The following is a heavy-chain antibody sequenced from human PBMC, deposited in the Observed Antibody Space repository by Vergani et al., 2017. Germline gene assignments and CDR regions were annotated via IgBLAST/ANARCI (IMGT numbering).Heavy chain of an antibody. CDR1: GYSFTSYW. D-gene: IGHD3-22*01. J-gene: IGHJ4*02. CDR2: IYPGDSDT. V-gene: IGHV5-51*01. CDR3: ARLSRYYYDSSGYYHFLDY. Sequence: EVQLVQSGAEVKKPGESLKISCKGSGYSFTSYWIGWVRQMPGKGLEWMGIIYPGDSDTRYSPSFQGQVTISADKSISTAYLQWSSLKASDTAMYYCARLSRYYYDSSGYYHFLDYWGQGTLDTVSS.